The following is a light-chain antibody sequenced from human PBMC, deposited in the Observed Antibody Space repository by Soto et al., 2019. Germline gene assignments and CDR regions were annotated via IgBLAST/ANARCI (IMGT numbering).Light chain of an antibody. CDR3: SSYAGSNPYG. Sequence: QSALTQPPSASGSPGQSVTISCTGTSSDVGGYNYVSWYQQHPGKAPKLMIYEVSKRPSGVPDRFSGSKSGNTASLTVSGLQAEDEADYYCSSYAGSNPYGFGTGTKLTVL. CDR1: SSDVGGYNY. V-gene: IGLV2-8*01. CDR2: EVS. J-gene: IGLJ1*01.